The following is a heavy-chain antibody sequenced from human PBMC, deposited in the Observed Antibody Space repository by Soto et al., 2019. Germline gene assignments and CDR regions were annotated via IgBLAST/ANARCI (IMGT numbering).Heavy chain of an antibody. CDR1: GGSFSGYY. V-gene: IGHV4-34*01. J-gene: IGHJ4*02. CDR2: INHSGST. CDR3: ARDGGSIRAYDY. Sequence: QVQLQQWGAGLLKPSETLSLTCAVYGGSFSGYYWSWIRQPPGKGLEWIGEINHSGSTNYNPSLKSRVTISVDTFKNQFSLKLSSVTAADTAVYYCARDGGSIRAYDYWGQGTLVTVSS. D-gene: IGHD1-26*01.